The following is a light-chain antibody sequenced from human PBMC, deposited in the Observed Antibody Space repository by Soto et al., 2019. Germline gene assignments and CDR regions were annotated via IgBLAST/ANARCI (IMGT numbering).Light chain of an antibody. Sequence: EIVLTQSPGTLSLSPGERATLSCRASQSVSSSYLAWYQQKPGQAPRLLIYGASSRATGIPDRISGSGSGTDFTLTISRLEPEDFAVYYCQQYAGLPYTFGQGTKLEIK. CDR1: QSVSSSY. J-gene: IGKJ2*01. CDR2: GAS. V-gene: IGKV3-20*01. CDR3: QQYAGLPYT.